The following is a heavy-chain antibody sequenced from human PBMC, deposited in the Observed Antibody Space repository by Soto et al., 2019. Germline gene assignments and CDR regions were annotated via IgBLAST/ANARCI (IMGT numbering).Heavy chain of an antibody. CDR2: IIPIFGTA. D-gene: IGHD3-9*01. Sequence: QVQLVQSGAEVKKPGSSVKDSCKASGGTFSSYAISWVRQAPGQGLEWMGGIIPIFGTANYAQKFQGRVTITADESTSTAYMELSSLRSEDTAVYYCAPSYYDILTGYYTPDGMDVWGQGTTVTVSS. J-gene: IGHJ6*02. V-gene: IGHV1-69*01. CDR1: GGTFSSYA. CDR3: APSYYDILTGYYTPDGMDV.